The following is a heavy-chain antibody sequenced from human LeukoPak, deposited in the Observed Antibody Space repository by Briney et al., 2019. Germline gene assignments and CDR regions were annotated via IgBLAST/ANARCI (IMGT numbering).Heavy chain of an antibody. CDR2: FYHSGST. V-gene: IGHV4-38-2*02. CDR3: ASTPYYDFWSGLPDDAFDI. J-gene: IGHJ3*02. CDR1: GYSISSDFY. Sequence: SETLSLTCTVSGYSISSDFYWGWIRQPPGKGLEWIGSFYHSGSTYYNPSLKSRVIISIDTSKNQFSLKLSSVTAADTAVYYCASTPYYDFWSGLPDDAFDIWGQGTMVTVSS. D-gene: IGHD3-3*01.